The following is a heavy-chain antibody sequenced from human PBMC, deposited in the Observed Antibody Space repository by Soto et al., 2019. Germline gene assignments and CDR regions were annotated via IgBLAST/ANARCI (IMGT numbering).Heavy chain of an antibody. V-gene: IGHV4-34*01. CDR2: INDRGSI. CDR3: ARECHDILTGPPWVWYFDL. Sequence: QVQLQQWGAGPLRPLETLSLTCGVSGGSFSGYYWAWIRQSPGKGLEWIGEINDRGSINYNPSLKSRVSISVDTSKYHYSLNLRSVTAADTAVYYCARECHDILTGPPWVWYFDLWGRGTLVTVSS. J-gene: IGHJ2*01. D-gene: IGHD3-9*01. CDR1: GGSFSGYY.